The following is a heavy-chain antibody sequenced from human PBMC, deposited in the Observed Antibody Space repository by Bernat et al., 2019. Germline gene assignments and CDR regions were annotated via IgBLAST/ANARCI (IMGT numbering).Heavy chain of an antibody. J-gene: IGHJ4*02. CDR2: IYSGGST. V-gene: IGHV3-53*05. D-gene: IGHD3/OR15-3a*01. CDR1: GFTVSSNY. Sequence: EVQLVETGGGLIQPGGSLRLSCAASGFTVSSNYMSWVRQAPGKGLEWVSVIYSGGSTYYADSVKGRFTISRDNSKNTLYLQMNSLRSEDTAVYYCARAQGGGFWTQPAGGDYWGQGTLVTVSS. CDR3: ARAQGGGFWTQPAGGDY.